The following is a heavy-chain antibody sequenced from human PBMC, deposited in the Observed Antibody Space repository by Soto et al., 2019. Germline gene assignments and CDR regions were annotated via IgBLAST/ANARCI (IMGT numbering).Heavy chain of an antibody. Sequence: ASVKVSCKASGYTFTSYCISWVRQAPGQGLEWMGWISAYNGNTNYAQKLQGRVTMTTDTSTSTAYMELRSLRSDDTAVYYCARVAITIFGVVPDIXYWGQGTLVXVSS. CDR2: ISAYNGNT. V-gene: IGHV1-18*01. CDR3: ARVAITIFGVVPDIXY. J-gene: IGHJ4*02. CDR1: GYTFTSYC. D-gene: IGHD3-3*01.